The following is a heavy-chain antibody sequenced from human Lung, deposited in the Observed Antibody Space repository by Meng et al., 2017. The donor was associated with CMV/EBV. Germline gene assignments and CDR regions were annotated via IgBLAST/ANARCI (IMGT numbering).Heavy chain of an antibody. J-gene: IGHJ3*02. D-gene: IGHD3-22*01. CDR3: ARDRSVYYDTWRDDAFDI. CDR2: ISSSGSTI. Sequence: RGSXRLXCAASGFTFSSYEMNWVRQAPGKGLEWVSYISSSGSTIYYADSVTGRFTISRDNAKNSLYLQMNSLRAEDTAVYYCARDRSVYYDTWRDDAFDIWXQVTXVTVAS. CDR1: GFTFSSYE. V-gene: IGHV3-48*03.